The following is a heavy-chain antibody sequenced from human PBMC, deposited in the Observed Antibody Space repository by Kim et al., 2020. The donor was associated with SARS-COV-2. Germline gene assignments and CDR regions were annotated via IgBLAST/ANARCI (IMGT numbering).Heavy chain of an antibody. V-gene: IGHV1-2*06. CDR1: GYTFTGYY. CDR2: INPNSGGT. Sequence: ASVKVSCKASGYTFTGYYMHWVRQAPGQGLEWMGRINPNSGGTNYAQKFQGRVTMTRDTSISTAYMELSRLRSDDTAVYYCARARTTGTPIDYWGQGTLVTVSS. D-gene: IGHD1-1*01. CDR3: ARARTTGTPIDY. J-gene: IGHJ4*02.